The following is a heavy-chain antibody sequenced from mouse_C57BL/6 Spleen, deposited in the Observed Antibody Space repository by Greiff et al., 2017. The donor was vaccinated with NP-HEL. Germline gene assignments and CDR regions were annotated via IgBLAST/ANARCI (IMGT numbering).Heavy chain of an antibody. CDR2: IDPSDSYT. CDR1: GYTFTSYW. CDR3: ARRDGYYLFDY. V-gene: IGHV1-50*01. J-gene: IGHJ2*01. Sequence: QVQLQQPGAELVKPGASVKLSCKASGYTFTSYWMQWVKQRPGQGLEWIGEIDPSDSYTNYNQKFKGKATLTVDTSSSTAYMQLSSLTSEDSAVYYCARRDGYYLFDYWGQGTTLTVSS. D-gene: IGHD2-3*01.